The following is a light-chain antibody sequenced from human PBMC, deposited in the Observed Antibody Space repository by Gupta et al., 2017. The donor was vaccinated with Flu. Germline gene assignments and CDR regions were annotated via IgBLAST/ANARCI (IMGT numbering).Light chain of an antibody. J-gene: IGLJ1*01. CDR3: AAWDYSRGGCYV. CDR2: GNN. Sequence: VTLSCSVSSSHIGSYSEYWLRQLPGTAPKPLIYGNNQRPSGVPGLFSGSKSGTSASLDISGIRSEDEDDYYCAAWDYSRGGCYVFGTGTKFTVL. V-gene: IGLV1-47*01. CDR1: SSHIGSYS.